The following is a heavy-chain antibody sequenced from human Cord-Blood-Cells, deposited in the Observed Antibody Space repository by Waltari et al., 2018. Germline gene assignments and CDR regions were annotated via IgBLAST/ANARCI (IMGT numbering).Heavy chain of an antibody. J-gene: IGHJ6*02. V-gene: IGHV4-34*01. CDR3: ARRLYGSGSSHYGMDV. D-gene: IGHD3-10*01. CDR2: INHSGST. CDR1: GGSFSGYS. Sequence: QVQLQQWGAGLLKPSETLSLTCAVYGGSFSGYSWSCTRPPPGKGLEWIGEINHSGSTNYNPSLKSRVTISVDTSKNQFSLKLSSVTAADTAVYYCARRLYGSGSSHYGMDVWGQGTTVTVSS.